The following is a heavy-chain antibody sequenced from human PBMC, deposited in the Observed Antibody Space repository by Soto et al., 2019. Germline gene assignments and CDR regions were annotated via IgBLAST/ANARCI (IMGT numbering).Heavy chain of an antibody. CDR1: EFMFSAFA. CDR2: ISASGGNR. J-gene: IGHJ6*02. V-gene: IGHV3-23*01. Sequence: PGGSLRLSCEASEFMFSAFAMSWVRQTPGKGLEWVSGISASGGNRNYGDFVKGRFTVSRDNSKNTVYLQMDDLRVEDTGVYYCAKDRRPGVLFKGYGMDVWGQGTTVTVSS. CDR3: AKDRRPGVLFKGYGMDV. D-gene: IGHD3-10*01.